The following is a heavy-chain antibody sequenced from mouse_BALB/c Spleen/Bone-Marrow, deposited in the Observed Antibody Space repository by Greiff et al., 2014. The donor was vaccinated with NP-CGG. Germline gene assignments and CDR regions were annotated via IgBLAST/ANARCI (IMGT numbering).Heavy chain of an antibody. V-gene: IGHV2-2*02. Sequence: QVQLKESGPGLVQPSQSLPITCTVSGFSLTSSGVHWVRQSPGKGLEWLGVIWSGGSTDYNAAFISSLSISKDNSKSQVFLKMNSLQANDTAIYYCARTYYYGMDYWGQGTSVTVSS. J-gene: IGHJ4*01. CDR2: IWSGGST. CDR1: GFSLTSSG. CDR3: ARTYYYGMDY.